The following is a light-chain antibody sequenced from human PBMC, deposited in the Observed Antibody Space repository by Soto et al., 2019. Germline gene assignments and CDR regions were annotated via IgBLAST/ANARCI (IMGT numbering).Light chain of an antibody. CDR1: QSVSSNY. Sequence: EVMLTQSPGTLSLSPGERATLSCRASQSVSSNYLAWYQQKSGQAPRLLIYGASNRATGIPDRFSGSGSGTDFTHTIRRLEHEDFAVYYCQQYDTSPRRFGQGTKVEFK. V-gene: IGKV3-20*01. CDR2: GAS. J-gene: IGKJ1*01. CDR3: QQYDTSPRR.